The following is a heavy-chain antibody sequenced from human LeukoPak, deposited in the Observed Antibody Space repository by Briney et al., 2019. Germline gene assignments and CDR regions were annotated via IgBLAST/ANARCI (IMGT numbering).Heavy chain of an antibody. Sequence: PGGSLRLSCAASGFTVSNAWMTWVRQTPGKGLEWVGRIKSKKNGGTTDYAAPVKGRFTMSRDDSKNTLYLQMNSLETEDTAVYYCSVYWDFWGQGTLVTVSS. CDR2: IKSKKNGGTT. CDR3: SVYWDF. V-gene: IGHV3-15*01. D-gene: IGHD3-22*01. CDR1: GFTVSNAW. J-gene: IGHJ4*02.